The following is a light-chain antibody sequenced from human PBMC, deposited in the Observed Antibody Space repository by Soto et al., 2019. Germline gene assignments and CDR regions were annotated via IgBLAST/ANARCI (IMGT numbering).Light chain of an antibody. CDR3: AATDDSLGGPV. CDR1: SSNIETNY. Sequence: QSVLTQPPSASGTPGQRVTISCSGSSSNIETNYVYWYQHLPGAAPKLLIFTNNQRPSGVPDRFSASKSGTSASLAISGPRSEDEGDYYCAATDDSLGGPVFGGGTKLTVL. J-gene: IGLJ2*01. CDR2: TNN. V-gene: IGLV1-47*02.